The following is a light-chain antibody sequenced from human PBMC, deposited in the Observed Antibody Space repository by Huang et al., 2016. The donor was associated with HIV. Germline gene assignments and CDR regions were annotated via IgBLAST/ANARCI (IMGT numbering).Light chain of an antibody. CDR1: QSVSNN. J-gene: IGKJ1*01. CDR3: HHYNNWPPRGT. Sequence: EVVMTQSPPTLSVSLGERATLSCRASQSVSNNIAWYQQKPGQAPRLLMFGASTRATGVPARFSGSESGTEFTLTISSLQSEDFGIYYCHHYNNWPPRGTFGQGTKVEIK. V-gene: IGKV3-15*01. CDR2: GAS.